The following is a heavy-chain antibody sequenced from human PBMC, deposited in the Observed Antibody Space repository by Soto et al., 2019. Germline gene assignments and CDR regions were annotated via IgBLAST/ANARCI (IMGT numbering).Heavy chain of an antibody. V-gene: IGHV3-23*01. CDR3: AKDNYLDIDMVTFEY. D-gene: IGHD5-18*01. J-gene: IGHJ4*02. CDR1: GFTISSYA. CDR2: ISSSGRNT. Sequence: VGSLRLSCAASGFTISSYAMSWVRQAPGKGLEWVSAISSSGRNTYYADSVKGRFTISRDNSKNTLYLQMNSLRAEDTAIYYCAKDNYLDIDMVTFEYWGQGTLVTVSS.